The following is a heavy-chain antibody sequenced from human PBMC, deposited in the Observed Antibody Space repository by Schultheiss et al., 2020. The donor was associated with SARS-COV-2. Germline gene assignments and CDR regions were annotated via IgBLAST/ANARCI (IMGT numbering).Heavy chain of an antibody. V-gene: IGHV4-34*01. CDR1: GGSFSGYY. CDR3: ARTDRNNWGYFDY. D-gene: IGHD7-27*01. Sequence: SETLSLTCAVYGGSFSGYYWSWIRQPPGKGLEWIGEINHSGSTNYNPSLKSRVTISVDTSKNQFSLKLSSVTAADTAVYYCARTDRNNWGYFDYWGQGTLVTVSS. CDR2: INHSGST. J-gene: IGHJ4*02.